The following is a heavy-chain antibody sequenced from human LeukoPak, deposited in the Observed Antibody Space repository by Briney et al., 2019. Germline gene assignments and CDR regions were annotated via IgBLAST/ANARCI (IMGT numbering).Heavy chain of an antibody. CDR1: GFTFSDYY. V-gene: IGHV3-11*01. J-gene: IGHJ4*02. CDR3: AREVVTAILPGYFDY. Sequence: GGSLRLSCAACGFTFSDYYMSWIRQAPGKGLEWVSYISSSGSTIYYADSVKGRFTISRDNAKNSLYMHMHSLRADDTAVYYCAREVVTAILPGYFDYWGQGTLVTVSS. D-gene: IGHD2-21*02. CDR2: ISSSGSTI.